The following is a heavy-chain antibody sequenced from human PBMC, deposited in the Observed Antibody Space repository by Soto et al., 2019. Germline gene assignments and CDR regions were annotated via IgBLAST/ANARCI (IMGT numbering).Heavy chain of an antibody. V-gene: IGHV3-23*01. J-gene: IGHJ4*02. CDR1: GFTFSSYA. CDR3: AKDRGVEVTTRFFDY. CDR2: ISGSGGST. D-gene: IGHD4-17*01. Sequence: GALRLSCAASGFTFSSYAMSWVRQAPGKGLEGVSSISGSGGSTYYADSVKGRFTISRDNSKNTLYLQMNSLRAEDTAVYYCAKDRGVEVTTRFFDYWGQGTLVTVS.